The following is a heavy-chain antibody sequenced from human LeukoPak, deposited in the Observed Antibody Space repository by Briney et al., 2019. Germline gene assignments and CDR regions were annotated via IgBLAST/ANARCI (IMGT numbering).Heavy chain of an antibody. CDR2: INTNTGNP. V-gene: IGHV7-4-1*02. D-gene: IGHD6-19*01. Sequence: ASVKVSCKASGYTFISYAMNWVRQAPGQGLEWMGWINTNTGNPRYAQGFTGRFVFSLDTSVSTAYLQINSLKAEDTAVYYCARDLADSSGWYGAFDYWGQGTLVTVSS. CDR3: ARDLADSSGWYGAFDY. J-gene: IGHJ4*02. CDR1: GYTFISYA.